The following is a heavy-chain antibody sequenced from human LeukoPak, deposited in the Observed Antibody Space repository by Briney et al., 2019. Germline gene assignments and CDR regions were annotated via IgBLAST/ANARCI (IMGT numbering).Heavy chain of an antibody. CDR2: ISPSGGTR. J-gene: IGHJ3*02. D-gene: IGHD3-16*01. Sequence: ASVKVSCKASGYIFTNYCMHWVRQAPGQGLEWMGIISPSGGTRSYAQKFQGRVTMTRDTSTSTVYLELSSLRSEDTGVYYCARDDDGGSDAFDIWGQGTMVTVSS. CDR3: ARDDDGGSDAFDI. V-gene: IGHV1-46*01. CDR1: GYIFTNYC.